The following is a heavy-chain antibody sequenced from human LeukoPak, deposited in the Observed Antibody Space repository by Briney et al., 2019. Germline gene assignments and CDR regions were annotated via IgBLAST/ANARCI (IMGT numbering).Heavy chain of an antibody. J-gene: IGHJ3*02. D-gene: IGHD4-17*01. CDR2: INHSGST. Sequence: SETLSLTCAVYGGSFSGYYWSWIRQPPGKGLEWVGEINHSGSTNYNPSLKSRVTISVDTSKDQFSLKLSSVTAADTAVYYCARDRDYGDPGQAFDIWGQGTMVTVSS. CDR3: ARDRDYGDPGQAFDI. CDR1: GGSFSGYY. V-gene: IGHV4-34*01.